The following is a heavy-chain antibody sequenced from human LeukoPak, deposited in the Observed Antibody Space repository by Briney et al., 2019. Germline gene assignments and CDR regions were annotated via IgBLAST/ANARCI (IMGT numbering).Heavy chain of an antibody. D-gene: IGHD2-2*01. J-gene: IGHJ6*03. Sequence: GESLKISCAASGFTFSNYWMTWVRQAPGKGLEWVANIKQDGSQKYYVDSVKGRFTISRDNAKNSLYLQMNSLRAEDTAVYYCARGAGYCSSTNCYDYYYMDVWGKGTTVTVSS. CDR2: IKQDGSQK. V-gene: IGHV3-7*01. CDR1: GFTFSNYW. CDR3: ARGAGYCSSTNCYDYYYMDV.